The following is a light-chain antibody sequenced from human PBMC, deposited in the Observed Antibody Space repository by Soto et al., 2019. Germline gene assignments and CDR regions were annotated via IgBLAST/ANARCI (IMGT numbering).Light chain of an antibody. J-gene: IGKJ5*01. V-gene: IGKV3-11*01. CDR2: GAS. Sequence: EMVLTQSPATLSLSPGERATLSGRASQSVASYLAWYQQKPGQAPTLLIYGASNRATGIPVRFSGSGSGTDFTLTISSLEPEDFAVYYCQQRSVWPITIGQGTRLEIK. CDR1: QSVASY. CDR3: QQRSVWPIT.